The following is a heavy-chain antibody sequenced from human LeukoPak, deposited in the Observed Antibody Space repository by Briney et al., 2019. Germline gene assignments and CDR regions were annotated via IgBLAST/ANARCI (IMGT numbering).Heavy chain of an antibody. V-gene: IGHV4-34*01. D-gene: IGHD3-10*02. CDR3: ARHELQAYYYDRNDAFDI. CDR1: GGSFSGYY. Sequence: SETLSLTCAVYGGSFSGYYWSWIRQPPGKGLEWIGEINHSGSTNYNPSLKSRVTISVDTSKNQFSLKLSSVTAADTAVYYCARHELQAYYYDRNDAFDIWGQGTMVTVSS. J-gene: IGHJ3*02. CDR2: INHSGST.